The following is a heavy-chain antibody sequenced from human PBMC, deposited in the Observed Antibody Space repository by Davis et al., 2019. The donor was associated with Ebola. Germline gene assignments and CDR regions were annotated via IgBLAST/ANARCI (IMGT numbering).Heavy chain of an antibody. CDR1: GFSFTDHY. CDR3: ASDPSGELLFDD. CDR2: ISTSGGTI. V-gene: IGHV3-11*04. J-gene: IGHJ4*02. D-gene: IGHD1-7*01. Sequence: PGGPLRPSCAAPGFSFTDHYMHWLRQAPGKVSECVSYISTSGGTIYYVDSVKGRFTISRDNSKNTVYLQMNSLRTDDTAVYYCASDPSGELLFDDWGQGTLVTVSS.